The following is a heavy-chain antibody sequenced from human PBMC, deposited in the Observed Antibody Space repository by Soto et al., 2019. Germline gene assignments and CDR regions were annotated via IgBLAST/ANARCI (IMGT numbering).Heavy chain of an antibody. D-gene: IGHD2-15*01. J-gene: IGHJ6*02. CDR1: GFSFNEAW. CDR2: IKTSAGGGAT. Sequence: ESAGGLVKPGGSLRLSCVASGFSFNEAWMNWVRQAPGQGLEWVGRIKTSAGGGATNYAAPVQGRFTISRDDSKNTLYLHMNSLRTKDTAIYYCTTGSVEGIWGQGTTVIVSS. CDR3: TTGSVEGI. V-gene: IGHV3-15*07.